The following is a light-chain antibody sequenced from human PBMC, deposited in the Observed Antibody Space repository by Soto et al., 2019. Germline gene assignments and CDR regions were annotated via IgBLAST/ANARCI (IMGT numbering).Light chain of an antibody. CDR3: QQYNSYWT. Sequence: DIQRTQSPSTLSASVGDRVTITCRASQSISSWLAWYQQKPGKAPKLLIYKASSLESGVPSRFSGSGSGTEFTLNISSLQPDDFATYYCQQYNSYWTFGQGTKVDIK. J-gene: IGKJ1*01. V-gene: IGKV1-5*03. CDR1: QSISSW. CDR2: KAS.